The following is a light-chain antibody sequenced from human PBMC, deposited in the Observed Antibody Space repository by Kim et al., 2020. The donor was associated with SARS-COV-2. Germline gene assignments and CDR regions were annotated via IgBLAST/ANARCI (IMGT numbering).Light chain of an antibody. J-gene: IGKJ1*01. Sequence: DIQMTQSPSSLSASVGDRVTITCRASQDISNYLAWYQQKPGKVPKLLIYDTSTLQSGVPSRFSGSGSGTDFTLTISSLQSEDVATYYCQKYNSGPRTFGQGTKVDIK. V-gene: IGKV1-27*01. CDR1: QDISNY. CDR2: DTS. CDR3: QKYNSGPRT.